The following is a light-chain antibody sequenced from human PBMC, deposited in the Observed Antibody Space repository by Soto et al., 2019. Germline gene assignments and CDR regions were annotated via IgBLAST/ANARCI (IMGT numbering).Light chain of an antibody. J-gene: IGKJ2*01. CDR3: QQYNNWPPT. CDR2: GAS. Sequence: EIVMTQSPATLSVSPGERATLSCRASQSVSSNLVWYQQKPGQAPRLLIYGASTRATGIPARFSGSGSGTEFTLTIRSLQSEDFALYYCQQYNNWPPTFGQGTKLEIK. V-gene: IGKV3-15*01. CDR1: QSVSSN.